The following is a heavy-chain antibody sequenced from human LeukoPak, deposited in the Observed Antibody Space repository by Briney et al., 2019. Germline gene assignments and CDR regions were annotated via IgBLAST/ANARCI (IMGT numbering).Heavy chain of an antibody. V-gene: IGHV4-59*05. CDR2: IYYSGST. D-gene: IGHD5-18*01. CDR3: ATRYSYGSGVDY. CDR1: GFTFSSYS. J-gene: IGHJ4*02. Sequence: PGGSLRLSCAASGFTFSSYSMNWIRQPPGKGLEWIGSIYYSGSTYYNPSLKSRVTISVDTSKNQFSLKLSSVTAADTAVYYCATRYSYGSGVDYWGQGTLVTVSS.